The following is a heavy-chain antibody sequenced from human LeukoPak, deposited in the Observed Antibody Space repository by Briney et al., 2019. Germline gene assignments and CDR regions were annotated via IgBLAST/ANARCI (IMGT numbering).Heavy chain of an antibody. CDR3: ARDPTADDY. Sequence: GGSLRLSCTASGFTFSNYAMNWVRQAPGKGLEWVSSITSVSSYKYYADSVKGRFTISRDNAKNSLFLQMNSLRAEDTAIYYCARDPTADDYWGQGTLVTVSS. D-gene: IGHD2-2*01. J-gene: IGHJ4*02. CDR2: ITSVSSYK. CDR1: GFTFSNYA. V-gene: IGHV3-21*01.